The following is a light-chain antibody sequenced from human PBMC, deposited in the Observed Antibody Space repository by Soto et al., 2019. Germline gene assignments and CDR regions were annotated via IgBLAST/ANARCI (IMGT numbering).Light chain of an antibody. CDR3: TSYTSSTTNYV. V-gene: IGLV2-14*01. CDR1: SSDIGGYDY. CDR2: EVS. Sequence: QSALTQPASVSGSPGQSITISCTGTSSDIGGYDYVSWYQQHPGKAPKLMIYEVSNRPPGVSNRFSGSKSGSTASLTISGLQAEDEADYYCTSYTSSTTNYVFGSGTKLTVL. J-gene: IGLJ1*01.